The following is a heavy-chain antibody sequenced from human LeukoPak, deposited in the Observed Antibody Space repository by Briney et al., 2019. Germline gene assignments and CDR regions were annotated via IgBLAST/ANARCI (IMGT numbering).Heavy chain of an antibody. Sequence: GGSLRLSXAASGFTFDDYGMSWVRQVPGKGLEWVSGVNWNGGSTGYADSVKGRFTISRDNAKNSLYLQMDSLRVEDTALYYCARGIRFLEWLSGFDYWGQGTLVTVSS. CDR2: VNWNGGST. J-gene: IGHJ4*02. CDR1: GFTFDDYG. CDR3: ARGIRFLEWLSGFDY. V-gene: IGHV3-20*04. D-gene: IGHD3-3*01.